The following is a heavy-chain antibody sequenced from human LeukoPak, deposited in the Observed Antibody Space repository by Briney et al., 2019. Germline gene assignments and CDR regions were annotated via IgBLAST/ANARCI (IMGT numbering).Heavy chain of an antibody. V-gene: IGHV3-30*02. CDR2: IRYDGSNK. Sequence: GGSLRLSCAASGFTFSSYGMHWVRQAPGKGLEWVAFIRYDGSNKYYADSVKGRFTISRDNAKNTLYLQMNSLRDEDTAVFYCARSRYDYIWGIDYWGQGTLVTISS. J-gene: IGHJ4*02. CDR3: ARSRYDYIWGIDY. D-gene: IGHD3-16*01. CDR1: GFTFSSYG.